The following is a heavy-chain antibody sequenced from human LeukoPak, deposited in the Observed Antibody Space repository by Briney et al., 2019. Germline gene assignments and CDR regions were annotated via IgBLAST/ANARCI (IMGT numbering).Heavy chain of an antibody. CDR3: ARDQRDGSGRSRSNYYFDY. D-gene: IGHD1-26*01. V-gene: IGHV1-18*01. J-gene: IGHJ4*02. CDR2: ISAHNGNT. CDR1: GYTFANYG. Sequence: ASVKVSCKASGYTFANYGISWVRQAPGQGLEWMGWISAHNGNTEYAQKFRGRVTMTADTSTSTAYMELRSLRSDDTAVYYCARDQRDGSGRSRSNYYFDYWGQGTLVTVSS.